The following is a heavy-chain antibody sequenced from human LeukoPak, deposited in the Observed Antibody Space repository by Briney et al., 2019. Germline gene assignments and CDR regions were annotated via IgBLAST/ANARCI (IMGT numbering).Heavy chain of an antibody. CDR3: ARLEYTAMAPGAFDI. J-gene: IGHJ3*02. CDR1: GGSFSGYY. D-gene: IGHD5-18*01. Sequence: SETLSLTCAVYGGSFSGYYWSWIRQPPGKGLEWIGEINHSGSTNYNPSLKSRVTISVDNSKNQFSLKLSSVTAADTAVYYCARLEYTAMAPGAFDIWGQGTMVTVSS. CDR2: INHSGST. V-gene: IGHV4-34*01.